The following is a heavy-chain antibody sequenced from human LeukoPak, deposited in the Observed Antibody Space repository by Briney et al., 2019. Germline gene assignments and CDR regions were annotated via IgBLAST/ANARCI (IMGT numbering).Heavy chain of an antibody. Sequence: GGSLRLSCAASGFTFSSYAMHWVRQAPGKGLEWVAVISYDGSNKYYADSVKGRFTISRDNSKNTLYLQTNSLRAEDTAVYYCARNSKLERQTDLDYWGQGTLVTVSS. V-gene: IGHV3-30-3*01. CDR3: ARNSKLERQTDLDY. CDR2: ISYDGSNK. D-gene: IGHD1-1*01. CDR1: GFTFSSYA. J-gene: IGHJ4*02.